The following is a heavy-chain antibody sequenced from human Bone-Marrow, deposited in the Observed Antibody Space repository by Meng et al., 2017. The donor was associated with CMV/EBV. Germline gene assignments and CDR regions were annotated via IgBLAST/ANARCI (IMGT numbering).Heavy chain of an antibody. Sequence: GESLKISCAASGFTFDDYAMHWVRQAPGKGLEWVSLISWDGGSTYYADSVKGRFTISRDNSKNSLYLQMNSLRAEDTALYYCARDSPDSSGWYFDYWGQGTLVTVSS. CDR3: ARDSPDSSGWYFDY. D-gene: IGHD6-19*01. CDR2: ISWDGGST. J-gene: IGHJ4*02. CDR1: GFTFDDYA. V-gene: IGHV3-43D*03.